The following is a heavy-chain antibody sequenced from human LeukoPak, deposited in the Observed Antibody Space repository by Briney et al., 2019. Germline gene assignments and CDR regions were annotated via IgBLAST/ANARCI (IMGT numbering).Heavy chain of an antibody. Sequence: PGGSLRLSCAASGFTFSDYYMSWIRQAPGKGLEWVSYISSSSYTNYADSVKGRFTISRDNAKNSLYLQMNSLRAEDTAVYYCARDTDYYGSGSYENWGQGTLVTVSS. V-gene: IGHV3-11*05. J-gene: IGHJ4*02. D-gene: IGHD3-10*01. CDR2: ISSSSYT. CDR1: GFTFSDYY. CDR3: ARDTDYYGSGSYEN.